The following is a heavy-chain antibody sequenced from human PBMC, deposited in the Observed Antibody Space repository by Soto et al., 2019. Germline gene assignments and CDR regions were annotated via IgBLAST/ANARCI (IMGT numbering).Heavy chain of an antibody. CDR3: ARAYYGWPTYSFSYYYAIDV. V-gene: IGHV5-51*01. Sequence: GESLKISCKGSGYSFTTYWIGWVRQMPGKGLEWMGIIYPGDSNTRYSPSFQGQVTISADKSISTAYLQWSSLKASDTAMYYCARAYYGWPTYSFSYYYAIDVWGQVTTVTVSS. D-gene: IGHD3-10*01. CDR2: IYPGDSNT. J-gene: IGHJ6*02. CDR1: GYSFTTYW.